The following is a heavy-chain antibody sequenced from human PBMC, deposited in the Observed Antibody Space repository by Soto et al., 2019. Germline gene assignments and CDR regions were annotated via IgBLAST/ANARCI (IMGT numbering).Heavy chain of an antibody. CDR2: IYYSGST. CDR3: ARHSSGTSCDP. Sequence: PSETLSLTCTVSGDSISEYYWSWIRQPPGKGPEWIGYIYYSGSTNSNNPSLKSRVAISVDTSKNEFSLKLSSVTAADTAVYYCARHSSGTSCDPWGQGTLVTVS. J-gene: IGHJ5*02. D-gene: IGHD3-10*01. V-gene: IGHV4-59*08. CDR1: GDSISEYY.